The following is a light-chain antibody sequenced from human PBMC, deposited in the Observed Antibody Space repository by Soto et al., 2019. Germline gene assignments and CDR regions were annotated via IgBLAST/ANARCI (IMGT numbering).Light chain of an antibody. CDR2: EVS. CDR3: SSYVSYSTFVF. J-gene: IGLJ2*01. Sequence: QAVLTQPASVSGSPGQSITISCTGTSRDVGGYNYVSWHQQHPGKAPKVIITEVSNRPSGVSDRFSGSKSGNTASLTISGLQAEDEADYYCSSYVSYSTFVFFGGGTKLTVL. CDR1: SRDVGGYNY. V-gene: IGLV2-14*01.